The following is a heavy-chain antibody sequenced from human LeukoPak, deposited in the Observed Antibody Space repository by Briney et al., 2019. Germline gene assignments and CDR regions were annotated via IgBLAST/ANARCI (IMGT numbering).Heavy chain of an antibody. D-gene: IGHD3-10*01. V-gene: IGHV4-34*01. CDR1: GGSFSSYF. J-gene: IGHJ6*03. Sequence: SETLSLTCAVYGGSFSSYFWSWIRQAPEKGLEWIGEINHSGSTNYNASLKSRVTISVDTSKNQFSLKLSSVTAADTAVYYCARGQGGSYSTFLYYMDVWGKGTTVTVSS. CDR2: INHSGST. CDR3: ARGQGGSYSTFLYYMDV.